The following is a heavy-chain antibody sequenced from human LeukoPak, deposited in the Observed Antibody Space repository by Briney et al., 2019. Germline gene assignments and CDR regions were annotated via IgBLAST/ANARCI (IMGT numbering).Heavy chain of an antibody. CDR1: GFTLSSYA. V-gene: IGHV3-30-3*01. Sequence: PGRSLRLACAASGFTLSSYAMHWVRQAPGKGLEWVAFISYDGTNKYYADSVKGRFTIYRDNSKNTLYLQMNSMRAEDTAVYYCARVTGYRSCGSCYSDAFDIWGKGTMVTVSS. D-gene: IGHD2-15*01. CDR2: ISYDGTNK. CDR3: ARVTGYRSCGSCYSDAFDI. J-gene: IGHJ3*02.